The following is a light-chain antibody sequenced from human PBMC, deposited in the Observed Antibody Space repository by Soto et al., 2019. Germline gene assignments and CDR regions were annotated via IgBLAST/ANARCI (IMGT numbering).Light chain of an antibody. Sequence: QSVLTQPPSVSGAPGQRVTISCTGSNSNIGAGYDVHWYQQLPGAAPKLLIYGNINRPSGVPDRFSGSKSGTSASLAITGLQAEDEADYYCQSYDTSLSGVLFGGGTKVTVL. CDR3: QSYDTSLSGVL. CDR1: NSNIGAGYD. CDR2: GNI. V-gene: IGLV1-40*01. J-gene: IGLJ2*01.